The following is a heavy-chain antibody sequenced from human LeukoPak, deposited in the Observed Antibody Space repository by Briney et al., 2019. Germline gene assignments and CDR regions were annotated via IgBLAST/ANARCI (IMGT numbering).Heavy chain of an antibody. D-gene: IGHD2-2*03. J-gene: IGHJ6*02. CDR1: GYTFTSYG. CDR3: AREHRLSGYCSSTSCPTFGYYYGMDI. Sequence: ASVKVSCKASGYTFTSYGISWVRQAPGQGLEWMGWISAYNGNTNYAQKLQGRVTMTTDTSTSTAYMELRSLRSDDTAVYYCAREHRLSGYCSSTSCPTFGYYYGMDIGGQGTTVTVSS. V-gene: IGHV1-18*01. CDR2: ISAYNGNT.